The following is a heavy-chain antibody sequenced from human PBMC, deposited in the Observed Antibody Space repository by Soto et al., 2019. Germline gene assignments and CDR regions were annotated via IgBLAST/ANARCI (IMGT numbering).Heavy chain of an antibody. Sequence: GGSLRLSCAASGFTFSSYWMSWVRQAPGKGLEWVANIKQDGSEKYYVDSVKGRFTISRDNAKNSLYLQMNSLRAEDTAVYYCARDSGFWSGYPRPTSGMDVWGQGTTVTVYS. V-gene: IGHV3-7*01. CDR1: GFTFSSYW. D-gene: IGHD3-3*01. J-gene: IGHJ6*02. CDR2: IKQDGSEK. CDR3: ARDSGFWSGYPRPTSGMDV.